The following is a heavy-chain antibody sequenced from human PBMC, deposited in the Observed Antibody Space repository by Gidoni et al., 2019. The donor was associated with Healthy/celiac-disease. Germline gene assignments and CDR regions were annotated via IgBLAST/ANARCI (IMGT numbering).Heavy chain of an antibody. V-gene: IGHV1-69*01. Sequence: QVQLVQAGAEVKKPGASVTVSCKASGGTFSSYAISWVRQAPGQGLEWMGGISPIFGTANYAQKFQGRVTMTADESTSTAYMELSSLRSEDTAVYYCARVNDPVYDSSGYIDYWGQGTLVTVSS. CDR1: GGTFSSYA. D-gene: IGHD3-22*01. J-gene: IGHJ4*02. CDR2: ISPIFGTA. CDR3: ARVNDPVYDSSGYIDY.